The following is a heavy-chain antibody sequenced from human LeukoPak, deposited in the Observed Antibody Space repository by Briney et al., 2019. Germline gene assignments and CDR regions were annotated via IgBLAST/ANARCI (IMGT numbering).Heavy chain of an antibody. CDR2: ISGSGGST. CDR3: ATLDGSGLTYDAFDI. V-gene: IGHV3-23*01. Sequence: PGGSLRLPCAASGFTFSSYAMSWVRQAPGKGLEWVSAISGSGGSTYYADSVKGRFTISRDNSKNTLYPQMNSLRAEDTAVYYCATLDGSGLTYDAFDIWGQGTMVTVSS. J-gene: IGHJ3*02. D-gene: IGHD3-10*01. CDR1: GFTFSSYA.